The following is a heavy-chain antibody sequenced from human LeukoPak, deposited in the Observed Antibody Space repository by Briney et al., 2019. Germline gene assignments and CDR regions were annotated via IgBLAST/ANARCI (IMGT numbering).Heavy chain of an antibody. J-gene: IGHJ3*01. CDR3: AKARIAAAGTGAFDV. Sequence: GGSLRLSCAASGFTVSSYGMTWVRQAPGKGLEWVSAFSATDGSAQYAESVKGRFTVSRDNSENSLYLQMDSLRDEDTAVYYCAKARIAAAGTGAFDVWGQGTMVTVSS. D-gene: IGHD6-13*01. CDR2: FSATDGSA. V-gene: IGHV3-23*01. CDR1: GFTVSSYG.